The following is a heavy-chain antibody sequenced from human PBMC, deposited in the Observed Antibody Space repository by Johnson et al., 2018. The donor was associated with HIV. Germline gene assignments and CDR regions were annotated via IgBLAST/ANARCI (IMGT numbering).Heavy chain of an antibody. D-gene: IGHD1-26*01. V-gene: IGHV3-23*01. J-gene: IGHJ3*02. CDR3: ARWSTEGSDAFDI. Sequence: RQAPGKGLEWVSAISGSGGSTYYADSVKGRFTISRDNSKNTLYLQMNSLRAEDTALYYCARWSTEGSDAFDIWGQGTTVTVSS. CDR2: ISGSGGST.